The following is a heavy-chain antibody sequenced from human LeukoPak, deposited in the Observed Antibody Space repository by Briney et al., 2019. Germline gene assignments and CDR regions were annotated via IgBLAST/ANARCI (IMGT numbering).Heavy chain of an antibody. V-gene: IGHV3-15*01. CDR1: GFTFSYAW. D-gene: IGHD5-12*01. CDR3: STDYPNSGYETFDY. Sequence: PGGSLRLSCAASGFTFSYAWMSWVRQAPGKGLEWVGRIKSKTDGGTADYAAPVKGRFTISRDDSKNTLYLQMNSLKIEDTAVYSCSTDYPNSGYETFDYWGQGTLVSVSS. J-gene: IGHJ4*02. CDR2: IKSKTDGGTA.